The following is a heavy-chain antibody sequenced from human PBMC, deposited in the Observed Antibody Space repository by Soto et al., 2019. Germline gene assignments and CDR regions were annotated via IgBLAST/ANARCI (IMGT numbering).Heavy chain of an antibody. CDR1: GGSFSGYY. V-gene: IGHV4-34*01. CDR2: INHSGST. CDR3: ARADYYDSSGNFDY. J-gene: IGHJ4*02. Sequence: QVQLQQWGAGLLKPSETLSLTCAVYGGSFSGYYWSWIRQPPGKGLEGIGEINHSGSTNYNPSLKRSVTISVDTSKNQSSLNPSSVTAAATAVYYCARADYYDSSGNFDYWGQGTLVAVSS. D-gene: IGHD3-22*01.